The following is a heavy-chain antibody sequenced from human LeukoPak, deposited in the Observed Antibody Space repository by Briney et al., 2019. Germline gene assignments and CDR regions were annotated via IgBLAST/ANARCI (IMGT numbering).Heavy chain of an antibody. V-gene: IGHV3-53*01. CDR3: ARAPITMGGAFDI. J-gene: IGHJ3*02. CDR2: IYSGGST. CDR1: GFTVGSNY. Sequence: GGSLRLSCEASGFTVGSNYMSWVRQAPGKGLEWVSVIYSGGSTYYADSVKGRFTISRDNSKNTLYLQMNGLRAEDTAVYYCARAPITMGGAFDIWGQGTMVTVSS. D-gene: IGHD3-10*01.